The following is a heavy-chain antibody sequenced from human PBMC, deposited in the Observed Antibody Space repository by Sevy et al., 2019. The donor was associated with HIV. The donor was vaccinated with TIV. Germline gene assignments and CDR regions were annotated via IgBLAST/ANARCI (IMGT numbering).Heavy chain of an antibody. CDR3: ARDWVSGDVLSGYYPYFDY. CDR2: ISPYNGNT. Sequence: ASVKVSCKASGYTFITYGISWVRQAPGQGLEWMGWISPYNGNTKSVQSRQGRVTMTTDTSTSTAYMELRSLRTDDTAVYYCARDWVSGDVLSGYYPYFDYWGQGTLVTVSS. CDR1: GYTFITYG. D-gene: IGHD3-22*01. J-gene: IGHJ4*02. V-gene: IGHV1-18*01.